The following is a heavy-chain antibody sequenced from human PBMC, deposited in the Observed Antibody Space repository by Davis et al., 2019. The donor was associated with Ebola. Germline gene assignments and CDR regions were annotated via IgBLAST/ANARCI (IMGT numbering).Heavy chain of an antibody. CDR2: IYSGGST. J-gene: IGHJ4*02. Sequence: GESLKISCAASGFTFSSYAMSWVRQAPGKGLEWVSVIYSGGSTYYADSVKGRFTISRDNSKNTLYLQMNSLRAEDTAVYYCARGSSVRNLDYWGQGTLVTVSS. D-gene: IGHD1-14*01. V-gene: IGHV3-66*01. CDR3: ARGSSVRNLDY. CDR1: GFTFSSYA.